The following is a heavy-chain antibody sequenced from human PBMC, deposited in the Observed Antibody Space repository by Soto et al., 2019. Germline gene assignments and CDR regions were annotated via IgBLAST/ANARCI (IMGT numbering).Heavy chain of an antibody. D-gene: IGHD6-6*01. J-gene: IGHJ4*02. Sequence: PSETLSLTCAVYGGSFSGYYWSWIRQPPGKGLEWIGEINHSGSTNYNPSLKSRVTISVDTSKNQFSLKLSSVTAADTAVYYCATRSIAARPFDYWGQGTLVTVSS. V-gene: IGHV4-34*01. CDR2: INHSGST. CDR3: ATRSIAARPFDY. CDR1: GGSFSGYY.